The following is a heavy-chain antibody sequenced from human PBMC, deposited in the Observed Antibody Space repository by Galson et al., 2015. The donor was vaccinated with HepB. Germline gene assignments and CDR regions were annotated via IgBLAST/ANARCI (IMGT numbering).Heavy chain of an antibody. Sequence: SLRLSCAASGFTCSSYSMNWVRQAPGKGLEWVSYISSSSSAIFYADSVKGRFTISRDNAKNSLYLQMNSLRDEDTAVYYCARDGGLYSGNYWRDYWGQGTLVTVSS. V-gene: IGHV3-48*02. D-gene: IGHD1-26*01. CDR1: GFTCSSYS. J-gene: IGHJ4*02. CDR3: ARDGGLYSGNYWRDY. CDR2: ISSSSSAI.